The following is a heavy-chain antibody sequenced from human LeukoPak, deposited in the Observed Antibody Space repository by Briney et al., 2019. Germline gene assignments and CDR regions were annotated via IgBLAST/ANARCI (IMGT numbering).Heavy chain of an antibody. J-gene: IGHJ4*02. CDR2: IYPGESNI. CDR3: ARHISRSSTSSHFDY. CDR1: GYSFTTYW. D-gene: IGHD6-6*01. Sequence: GESLKISCQGSGYSFTTYWIGWVRQMPGKGLEWMGIIYPGESNIRYSPSFQGQVTNSADKSISTAYLQWSSLKASDTAMYYCARHISRSSTSSHFDYWGQGTLVTVSS. V-gene: IGHV5-51*01.